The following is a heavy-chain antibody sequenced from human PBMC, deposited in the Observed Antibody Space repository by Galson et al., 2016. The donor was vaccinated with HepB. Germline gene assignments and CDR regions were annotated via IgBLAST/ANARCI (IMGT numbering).Heavy chain of an antibody. J-gene: IGHJ4*02. D-gene: IGHD2-15*01. CDR2: MIPNSGTT. CDR1: GFTFTTYD. Sequence: SVKVSCKASGFTFTTYDINWVRQATGQGLEWLGWMIPNSGTTGYAQKFKGRVTMTRNTSISTAYMELSSLGSEDTAVYYCARGRSCSGGSCYGGFDYWGQGALVTVSS. V-gene: IGHV1-8*01. CDR3: ARGRSCSGGSCYGGFDY.